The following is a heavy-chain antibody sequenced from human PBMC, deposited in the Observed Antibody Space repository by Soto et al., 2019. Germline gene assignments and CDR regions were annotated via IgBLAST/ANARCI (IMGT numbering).Heavy chain of an antibody. CDR3: ARDLLAYCGGDCSLGAH. Sequence: GESLKISCKGSGYSFTSYWISWVRQMPGKGLEWMGRIDPSDSYTNYSPSFQGHVTISADKSITTAYLQWSSLKASDTAMYYWARDLLAYCGGDCSLGAHWGQGTLVTVSS. CDR1: GYSFTSYW. D-gene: IGHD2-21*02. V-gene: IGHV5-10-1*01. J-gene: IGHJ4*02. CDR2: IDPSDSYT.